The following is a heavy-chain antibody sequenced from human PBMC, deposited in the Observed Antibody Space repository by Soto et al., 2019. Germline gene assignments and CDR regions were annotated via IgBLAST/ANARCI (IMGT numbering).Heavy chain of an antibody. Sequence: PSETLSLTCTVSGVSITSSNFWSWVRQPPGRGLEWIGEVYQGGATNYNPSLKSRVTISVDRAKSQFSLNLRSVTAADTAVYYCASDPSDDYNAFDFWGQGIPVTVSS. V-gene: IGHV4-4*02. CDR2: VYQGGAT. J-gene: IGHJ4*02. CDR1: GVSITSSNF. CDR3: ASDPSDDYNAFDF. D-gene: IGHD4-4*01.